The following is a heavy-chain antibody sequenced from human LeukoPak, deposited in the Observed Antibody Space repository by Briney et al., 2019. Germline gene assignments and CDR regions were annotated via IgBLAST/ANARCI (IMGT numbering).Heavy chain of an antibody. D-gene: IGHD2-8*02. CDR3: ARGGLVEPNEAWFDP. CDR1: GGSFSGYY. J-gene: IGHJ5*02. V-gene: IGHV4-34*01. Sequence: SETLSLTCAVYGGSFSGYYWSWIRQPPGKGLEWIGEINHSGSTNYNPSLKSRVTISVGTSKNQFSLKLSSVTAADTAVYYCARGGLVEPNEAWFDPWGQGTLVTVSS. CDR2: INHSGST.